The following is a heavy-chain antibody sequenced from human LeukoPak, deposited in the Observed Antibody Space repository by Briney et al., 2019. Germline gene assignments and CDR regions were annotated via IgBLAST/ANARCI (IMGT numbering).Heavy chain of an antibody. J-gene: IGHJ5*02. Sequence: PSETPSLTCTVSGGSISSSSYYWGWIRQPPGKGLEWIGSIYYSGSTYYNPSLKSRVTISVDTSKNQFSLKLSTVTAADTAVYYCARVSDSWFDPWGQGTLVTVSS. V-gene: IGHV4-39*01. CDR2: IYYSGST. CDR3: ARVSDSWFDP. D-gene: IGHD3-10*01. CDR1: GGSISSSSYY.